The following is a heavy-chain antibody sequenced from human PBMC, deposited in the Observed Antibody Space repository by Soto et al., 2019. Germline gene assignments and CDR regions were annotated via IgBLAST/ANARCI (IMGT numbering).Heavy chain of an antibody. CDR3: ARDVPHYDSSGYQYNWFDP. V-gene: IGHV1-69*13. CDR2: IIPIFGTA. D-gene: IGHD3-22*01. Sequence: SVKVSCKASGGTFSSYAISWVRQAPGQGLEWMGGIIPIFGTANYAQKFQGRVTITADESTSTAYMELSSLRSEDTAVYYCARDVPHYDSSGYQYNWFDPWGQGTLVTV. CDR1: GGTFSSYA. J-gene: IGHJ5*02.